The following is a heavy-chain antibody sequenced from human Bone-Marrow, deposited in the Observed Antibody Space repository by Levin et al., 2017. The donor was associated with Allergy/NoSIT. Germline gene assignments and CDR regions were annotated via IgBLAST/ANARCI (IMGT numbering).Heavy chain of an antibody. CDR1: GFTFSSYS. Sequence: PSETLSLTCAASGFTFSSYSMNWVRQAPGKGLEWVSSISSSGSYIFYADSVKGRFTISRDNAKNSLYLQMNSLRAEDTAVYYCARDRTTVTTMGYFDYWGQGTLVTVSS. J-gene: IGHJ4*02. CDR3: ARDRTTVTTMGYFDY. CDR2: ISSSGSYI. V-gene: IGHV3-21*01. D-gene: IGHD4-17*01.